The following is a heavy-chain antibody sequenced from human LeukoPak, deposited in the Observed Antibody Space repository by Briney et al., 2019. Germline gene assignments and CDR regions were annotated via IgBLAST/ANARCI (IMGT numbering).Heavy chain of an antibody. CDR2: IKQDGSEK. J-gene: IGHJ4*02. V-gene: IGHV3-7*01. CDR1: GFTFSSYW. D-gene: IGHD5-18*01. Sequence: GGSLRLSCAASGFTFSSYWMSWVRQAPGKGLEWVANIKQDGSEKYYVDSVKGRFTISRDNAKNSLYLQMNSLRAEDTAVYYCARGGPRYGGDTAMVHFDYWGQGTLVTVSS. CDR3: ARGGPRYGGDTAMVHFDY.